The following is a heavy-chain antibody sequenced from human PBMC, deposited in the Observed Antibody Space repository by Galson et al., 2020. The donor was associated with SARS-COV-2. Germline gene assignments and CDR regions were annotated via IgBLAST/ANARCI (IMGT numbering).Heavy chain of an antibody. CDR1: GGSISSSSYY. Sequence: SETLSLNCTVSGGSISSSSYYWGWIRQPPGKGLEWTGSIYYSGSTYYNPSLKSRVTISVDTSKNQFSLKLSSVTAADTAVYYCARRLGEYYDSSGYYYDGAFDIWCQGTMVTVSS. D-gene: IGHD3-22*01. CDR2: IYYSGST. J-gene: IGHJ3*02. CDR3: ARRLGEYYDSSGYYYDGAFDI. V-gene: IGHV4-39*01.